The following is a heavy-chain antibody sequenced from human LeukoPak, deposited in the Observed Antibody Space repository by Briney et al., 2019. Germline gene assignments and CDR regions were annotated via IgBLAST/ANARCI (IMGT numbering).Heavy chain of an antibody. J-gene: IGHJ3*02. CDR1: GYSFTSYW. D-gene: IGHD4-17*01. CDR3: ARSSYGDGEPGAFDI. Sequence: GESLKISCKGSGYSFTSYWIGWVRQLPGKSLQWMGIIYPGDSDTRYSPSFQGQVTISADNSISTAYLQWSSLKASDTAMSYCARSSYGDGEPGAFDIWGQGAMVTVSS. CDR2: IYPGDSDT. V-gene: IGHV5-51*01.